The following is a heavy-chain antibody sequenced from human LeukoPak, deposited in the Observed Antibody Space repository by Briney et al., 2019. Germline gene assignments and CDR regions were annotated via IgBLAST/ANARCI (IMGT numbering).Heavy chain of an antibody. V-gene: IGHV3-48*03. CDR1: GFTFSSYQ. CDR3: ARDGAYSGYDYYDY. Sequence: PGGSLRLSCAASGFTFSSYQMNWVRQAPGKGLEWVSHISNSGTTIYYADSVKGRFTISRDNAKNSLYLQMDSLRADDTAVYYYARDGAYSGYDYYDYWGQGTLVTVSS. D-gene: IGHD5-12*01. CDR2: ISNSGTTI. J-gene: IGHJ4*02.